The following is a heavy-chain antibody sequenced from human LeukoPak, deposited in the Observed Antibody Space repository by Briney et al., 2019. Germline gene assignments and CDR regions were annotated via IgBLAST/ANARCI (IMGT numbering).Heavy chain of an antibody. V-gene: IGHV3-30*02. Sequence: PGGSLRLSCAASGFTFSSYAMHWVRQAPGKGLEWVTFIRYDGSNKYYADSVKGRFTISRDNSKNTLYLQMNSLRAEDTAVYYCARVADYDANWFDPWGQGTLVTVSS. CDR3: ARVADYDANWFDP. J-gene: IGHJ5*02. CDR2: IRYDGSNK. D-gene: IGHD4-17*01. CDR1: GFTFSSYA.